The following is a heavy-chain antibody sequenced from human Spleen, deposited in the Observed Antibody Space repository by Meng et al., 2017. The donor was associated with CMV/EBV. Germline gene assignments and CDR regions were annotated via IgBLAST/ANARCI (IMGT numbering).Heavy chain of an antibody. CDR1: GGTFSSYA. Sequence: CNASGGTFSSYAISWVRQAPGQGLEWLGGIIPILGIANYAQKFQGRVTITADKSTSTAYMELSSLRSEDTAVYYCAREVTSRYFDLWGRGTLVTVSS. D-gene: IGHD4-23*01. CDR2: IIPILGIA. V-gene: IGHV1-69*10. J-gene: IGHJ2*01. CDR3: AREVTSRYFDL.